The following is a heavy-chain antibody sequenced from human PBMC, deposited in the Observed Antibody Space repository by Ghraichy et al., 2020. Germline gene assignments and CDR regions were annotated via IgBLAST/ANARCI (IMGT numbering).Heavy chain of an antibody. CDR3: ATAATLTPGGKGDY. CDR2: ISGFDGNP. V-gene: IGHV1-18*04. D-gene: IGHD4-23*01. CDR1: GYTFSNSG. J-gene: IGHJ4*02. Sequence: ASVKVSCKASGYTFSNSGISWVRQAPGQGLEWMGWISGFDGNPHYAQNLQGRVTMATDTSSSTAYMELGSLRFDDTAIYYCATAATLTPGGKGDYWGQGTLVTVSS.